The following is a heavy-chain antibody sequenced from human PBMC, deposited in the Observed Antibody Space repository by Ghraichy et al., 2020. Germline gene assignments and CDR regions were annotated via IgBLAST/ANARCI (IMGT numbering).Heavy chain of an antibody. V-gene: IGHV4-34*01. Sequence: SETLSLTCAVYGESFNGYYWTWIRQPPGKGLEWIGEIHYSGNTNYDPSLRCRVTISVDTSKKEFSLRLTAVTAADTALYYCARGPWGREGYYGVSYGMDVWGQGTTVTVSS. D-gene: IGHD3-16*01. CDR1: GESFNGYY. J-gene: IGHJ6*02. CDR2: IHYSGNT. CDR3: ARGPWGREGYYGVSYGMDV.